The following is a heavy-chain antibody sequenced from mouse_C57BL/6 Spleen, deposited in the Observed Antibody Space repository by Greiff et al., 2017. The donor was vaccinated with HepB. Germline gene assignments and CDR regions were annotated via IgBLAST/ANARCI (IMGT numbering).Heavy chain of an antibody. CDR1: GFTFSDYG. CDR3: ARPIYYGSSYGFAY. CDR2: ISSGSSTI. V-gene: IGHV5-17*01. Sequence: EVKLEESGGGLVKPGGSLKLSCAASGFTFSDYGMHWVRQAPEKGLEWVAYISSGSSTIYYADTVKGRFTISRDNAKNTLFLQMTSLRSEDTAMYYCARPIYYGSSYGFAYWGQGTLVTVSA. J-gene: IGHJ3*01. D-gene: IGHD1-1*01.